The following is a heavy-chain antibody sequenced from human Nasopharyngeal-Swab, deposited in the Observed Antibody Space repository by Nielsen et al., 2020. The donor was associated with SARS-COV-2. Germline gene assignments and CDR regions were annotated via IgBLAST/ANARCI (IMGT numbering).Heavy chain of an antibody. J-gene: IGHJ4*02. CDR3: AKELERADLAYYFDY. CDR2: ISYDGSIK. V-gene: IGHV3-30*18. D-gene: IGHD3-3*01. Sequence: WIRQPPGKGLEWMAVISYDGSIKYYADSVKGRFTISRDNSKNTLYLQMNSLRAEDTAVYYYAKELERADLAYYFDYWGQGTLATVSS.